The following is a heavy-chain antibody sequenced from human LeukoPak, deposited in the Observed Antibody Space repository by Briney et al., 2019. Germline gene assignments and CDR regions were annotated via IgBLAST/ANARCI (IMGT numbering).Heavy chain of an antibody. V-gene: IGHV3-30-3*01. D-gene: IGHD3-22*01. CDR2: ISYDGSNK. Sequence: GGSLRLSCAASGFTFSICAMHWVRQAPGKGLEWVAVISYDGSNKYYADSVKGRFTISRDNSKNTLYLQMNSLRAEDTAVYYCARESDYYDSSGYYDAFDIWGQGTMVTVSS. CDR3: ARESDYYDSSGYYDAFDI. CDR1: GFTFSICA. J-gene: IGHJ3*02.